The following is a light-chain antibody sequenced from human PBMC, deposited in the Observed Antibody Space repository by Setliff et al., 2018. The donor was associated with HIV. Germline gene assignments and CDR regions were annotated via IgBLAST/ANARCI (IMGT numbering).Light chain of an antibody. V-gene: IGLV2-14*01. Sequence: QSALTQPASVSGSPGQSITISCTGTSRDVGGYNYVSWYQQHPGKAPKLMIYEVSNRPSGVSNRFSGSKSGNTASLTISGPQAEDEADYYCSSYTSSSTSVFGNGTKVTVL. CDR1: SRDVGGYNY. J-gene: IGLJ1*01. CDR3: SSYTSSSTSV. CDR2: EVS.